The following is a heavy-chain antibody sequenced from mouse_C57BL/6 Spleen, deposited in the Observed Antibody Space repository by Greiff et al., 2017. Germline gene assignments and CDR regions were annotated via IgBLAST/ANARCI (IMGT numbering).Heavy chain of an antibody. Sequence: EVQLQQSGAELVKPGASVKLSCTASGFNIQDYYMHCVKQRTEQGLEWIGSIDPEYGATKSAPKFQGKATITADTSSTTAYLQLSSLTSEDTAVYYCASRLWGQGTLVTVSA. D-gene: IGHD2-13*01. CDR2: IDPEYGAT. J-gene: IGHJ3*01. CDR3: ASRL. V-gene: IGHV14-2*01. CDR1: GFNIQDYY.